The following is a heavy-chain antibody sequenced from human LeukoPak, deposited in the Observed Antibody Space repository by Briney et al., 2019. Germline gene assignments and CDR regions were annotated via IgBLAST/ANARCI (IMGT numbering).Heavy chain of an antibody. CDR3: ASGEQWQVGYYYYGMDV. CDR2: ISSSSSYI. Sequence: GGSLRLSCAASGFTFSDYYMSWIRQAPGKGLEWVSYISSSSSYIYYADSVKGRFTISRDNAKNSLYLQMNSLRAEDTAVYYCASGEQWQVGYYYYGMDVWGQGTTVTVSS. CDR1: GFTFSDYY. D-gene: IGHD6-19*01. J-gene: IGHJ6*02. V-gene: IGHV3-11*06.